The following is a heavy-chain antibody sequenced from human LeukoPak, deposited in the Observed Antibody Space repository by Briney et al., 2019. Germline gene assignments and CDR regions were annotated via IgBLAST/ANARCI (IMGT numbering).Heavy chain of an antibody. V-gene: IGHV3-48*03. Sequence: GGSLRLSCAASGFTFSSYEMNWVRQAPGKGLEWVSYISSSGSTIYYADSVKGRFTISRDNAKNSLYLQMNSLRAEDTAVYYCARDLDQLLRGWYYFDYWGQGTLVTVSS. CDR3: ARDLDQLLRGWYYFDY. CDR1: GFTFSSYE. CDR2: ISSSGSTI. J-gene: IGHJ4*02. D-gene: IGHD2-2*01.